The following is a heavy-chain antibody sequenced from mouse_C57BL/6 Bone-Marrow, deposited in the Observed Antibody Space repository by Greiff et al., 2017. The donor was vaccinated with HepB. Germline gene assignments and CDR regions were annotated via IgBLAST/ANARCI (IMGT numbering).Heavy chain of an antibody. CDR2: IYPGSGST. D-gene: IGHD2-5*01. J-gene: IGHJ2*01. CDR1: GYTFTSYW. Sequence: QVQLQQPGAELVKPGASVKMSCKASGYTFTSYWITWVKQRPGQGLEWIGDIYPGSGSTNYNEKFKSKATLTVDTSSSTAYMQLSSLTSEDSAVYYCARSAYYSNLYYFDYWGQGTTLTVPS. V-gene: IGHV1-55*01. CDR3: ARSAYYSNLYYFDY.